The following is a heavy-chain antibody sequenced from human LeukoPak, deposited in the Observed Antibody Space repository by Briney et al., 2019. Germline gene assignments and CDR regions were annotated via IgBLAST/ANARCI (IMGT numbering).Heavy chain of an antibody. CDR3: ARDPSGRYYSNLDY. CDR2: ISYDGSNK. CDR1: GFTFSSCA. V-gene: IGHV3-30*01. Sequence: GRSLRLSCAASGFTFSSCALHWVRQAPGKGLEWVAVISYDGSNKYYAESVKGRFTISRDNSKNTVYLQMNSLTAEDTAVYYCARDPSGRYYSNLDYWGQGTLVTVSS. D-gene: IGHD1-26*01. J-gene: IGHJ4*02.